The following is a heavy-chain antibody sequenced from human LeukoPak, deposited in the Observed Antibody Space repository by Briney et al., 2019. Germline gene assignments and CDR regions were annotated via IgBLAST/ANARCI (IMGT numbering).Heavy chain of an antibody. V-gene: IGHV4-39*07. CDR3: ARGSVAGTDLDY. Sequence: PSETLSLTCTVSGGSISSSSYYWGWIRQPPGKGLEWIGSIYYSGSTYYNPSLKSRVTISVDTSKNQFSLKLSSVTAADTAVYYCARGSVAGTDLDYWGQGTLVTVSS. D-gene: IGHD6-19*01. J-gene: IGHJ4*02. CDR1: GGSISSSSYY. CDR2: IYYSGST.